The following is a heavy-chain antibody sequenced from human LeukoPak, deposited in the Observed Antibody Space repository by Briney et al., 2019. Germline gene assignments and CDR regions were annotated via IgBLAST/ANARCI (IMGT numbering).Heavy chain of an antibody. Sequence: PGGSLRLSCAASGFTFSSFSMIWVRQAPGKGLEWVANIKQDGSEKYYVDSVKGRFTISRDNAKNSLYLQMNSLRAEDTAVYYCARDPYYYDSSGYSPWGQGTLVTVSS. CDR1: GFTFSSFS. V-gene: IGHV3-7*03. CDR2: IKQDGSEK. J-gene: IGHJ4*02. D-gene: IGHD3-22*01. CDR3: ARDPYYYDSSGYSP.